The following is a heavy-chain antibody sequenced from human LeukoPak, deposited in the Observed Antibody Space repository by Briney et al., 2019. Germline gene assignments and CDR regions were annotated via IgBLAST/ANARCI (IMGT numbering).Heavy chain of an antibody. J-gene: IGHJ5*01. CDR1: GFTFRTYW. CDR2: IHPDGIEK. Sequence: GGYLCLYCAASGFTFRTYWMSWVRQAPGKGLEWVANIHPDGIEKYHVDSVKGRFTIFRDNARNLLYLQMSSLRADDTAVYYCSRGDDFSGDSWGQGTLVTVSS. D-gene: IGHD2-21*02. V-gene: IGHV3-7*04. CDR3: SRGDDFSGDS.